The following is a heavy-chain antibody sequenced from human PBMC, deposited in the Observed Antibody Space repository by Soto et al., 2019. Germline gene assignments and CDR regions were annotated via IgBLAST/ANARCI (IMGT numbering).Heavy chain of an antibody. CDR3: ARGREDYIWGSYRSSFDY. D-gene: IGHD3-16*02. J-gene: IGHJ4*02. Sequence: SETLSLTCAVYGGSFSGYYWSWIRQPPGKGLEWIGEINHSGSTNYNPSLKSRVTISVDTSKNQFSLKLSSVTAADTAVYYCARGREDYIWGSYRSSFDYWGQGTLVTVSS. CDR2: INHSGST. CDR1: GGSFSGYY. V-gene: IGHV4-34*01.